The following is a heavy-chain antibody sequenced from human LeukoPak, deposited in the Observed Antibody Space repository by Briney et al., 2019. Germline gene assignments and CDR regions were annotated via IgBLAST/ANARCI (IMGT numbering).Heavy chain of an antibody. Sequence: PSETLSLTCTASGGSISSYYWSWIRQPPGKGLEWIGEINHSGSTNYNPSPKSRVTISVDTSKNQFSLKLSSVTAADTAVYYCARGRSGGGKPSYYYYMDVWGKGTTVTVSS. D-gene: IGHD2-15*01. CDR2: INHSGST. V-gene: IGHV4-34*01. CDR3: ARGRSGGGKPSYYYYMDV. CDR1: GGSISSYY. J-gene: IGHJ6*03.